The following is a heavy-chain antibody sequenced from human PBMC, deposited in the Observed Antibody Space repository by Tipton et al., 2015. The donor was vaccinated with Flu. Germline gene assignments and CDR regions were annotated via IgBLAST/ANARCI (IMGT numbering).Heavy chain of an antibody. CDR1: GYSISSGYY. Sequence: TLSLTCAVSGYSISSGYYWGWIRQPPGKGLEWIGSIYHSGSTYYNPSLKSRVTISVDTSKNQFSLKLSSVTAADTAVYYCASRVRSGYVYYWGQGTLVTVSS. CDR3: ASRVRSGYVYY. D-gene: IGHD5-12*01. CDR2: IYHSGST. V-gene: IGHV4-38-2*01. J-gene: IGHJ4*02.